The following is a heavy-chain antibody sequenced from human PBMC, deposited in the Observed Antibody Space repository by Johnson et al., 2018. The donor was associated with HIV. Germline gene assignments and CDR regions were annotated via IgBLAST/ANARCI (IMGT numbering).Heavy chain of an antibody. V-gene: IGHV3-53*01. CDR2: IYSGGNT. D-gene: IGHD3-10*01. J-gene: IGHJ3*02. CDR1: GFTVSSNY. CDR3: ARDTITMVQGVSMGGAFDI. Sequence: VQLVESGGGLIQPGGSLRLSCAASGFTVSSNYMSWVRQAPGRGLEWVSVIYSGGNTYYADSVKGRFTISRDNSKNTLYLQMNSLRAEDTAVYYCARDTITMVQGVSMGGAFDIWGQGTMVTVSS.